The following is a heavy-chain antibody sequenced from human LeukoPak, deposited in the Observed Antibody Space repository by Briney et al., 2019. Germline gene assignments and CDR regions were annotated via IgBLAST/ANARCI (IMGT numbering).Heavy chain of an antibody. CDR3: AVYPYDRNDY. CDR2: IYYSGST. J-gene: IGHJ4*02. CDR1: GGSVSSGSYY. Sequence: SETLSLTCTVSGGSVSSGSYYWSWIRQPPGKGLEWIGYIYYSGSTNYNPSLKSRVTISVDTSKNQFSLKLSSVTAADTAVYYRAVYPYDRNDYWGQGTLVTVSS. V-gene: IGHV4-61*01. D-gene: IGHD3-22*01.